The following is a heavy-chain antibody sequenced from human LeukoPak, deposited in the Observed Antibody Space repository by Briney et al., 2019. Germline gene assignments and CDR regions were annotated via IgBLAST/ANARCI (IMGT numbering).Heavy chain of an antibody. J-gene: IGHJ3*02. CDR2: IRYDGSNK. CDR1: GFTFSSYG. CDR3: ARDYYYDSRGAFDI. V-gene: IGHV3-30*02. D-gene: IGHD3-22*01. Sequence: PGGSLRLSCAASGFTFSSYGMHWVRQAPGKGLEWVAFIRYDGSNKYYADSVKGRFTISRDNSKNTLYLQMNSLRAEDTAVYYCARDYYYDSRGAFDIWGQGTMVTVSS.